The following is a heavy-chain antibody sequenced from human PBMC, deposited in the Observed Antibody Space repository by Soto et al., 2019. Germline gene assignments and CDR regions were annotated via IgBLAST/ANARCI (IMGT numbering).Heavy chain of an antibody. CDR3: ARTYQYCSSTSCYAPHEYPGYYFDY. CDR1: GGSISSSSYY. CDR2: IYYSGST. D-gene: IGHD2-2*01. J-gene: IGHJ4*02. V-gene: IGHV4-39*01. Sequence: QLQLQESGPGLVKPSETLSLTCTVSGGSISSSSYYWGWIRQPPGKGLEWIGSIYYSGSTYSNPSLKSRVTISVDTSKNQFSLKLSSVTAADTAVYYCARTYQYCSSTSCYAPHEYPGYYFDYWGQGTLVTVSS.